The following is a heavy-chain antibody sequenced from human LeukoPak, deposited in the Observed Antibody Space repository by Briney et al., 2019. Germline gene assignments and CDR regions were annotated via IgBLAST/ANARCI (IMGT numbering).Heavy chain of an antibody. CDR1: GFTLSSYG. J-gene: IGHJ4*02. CDR2: ISYDGSNK. CDR3: VRDPDALDF. V-gene: IGHV3-30*03. Sequence: GGSLRLSCAASGFTLSSYGMHWVRQAPGKGLEWVAVISYDGSNKYYADSVKGRFTISRDNSKNTLYLQMNSLRAEDTAVYYCVRDPDALDFWGQGTPVTVSS.